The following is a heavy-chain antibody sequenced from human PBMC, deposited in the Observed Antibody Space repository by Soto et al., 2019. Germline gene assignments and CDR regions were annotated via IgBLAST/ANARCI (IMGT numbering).Heavy chain of an antibody. CDR1: GYTFTSYG. D-gene: IGHD3-22*01. V-gene: IGHV1-18*04. Sequence: ASVKVSCKASGYTFTSYGMSWVRQAPGQGLEWMGWISAYNGNTNYAQKLQGRVTMTTDTSTSTAYMELRSLRSDDTAVYYCARGTYYYDSSGYSLFDYWGPVPLVTLSS. J-gene: IGHJ4*02. CDR3: ARGTYYYDSSGYSLFDY. CDR2: ISAYNGNT.